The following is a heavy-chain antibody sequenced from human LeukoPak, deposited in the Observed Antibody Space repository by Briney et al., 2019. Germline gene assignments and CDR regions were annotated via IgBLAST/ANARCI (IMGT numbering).Heavy chain of an antibody. CDR1: GGSISSSSYY. D-gene: IGHD4-17*01. V-gene: IGHV4-39*01. CDR3: ARYARGHDYGDSYFDY. J-gene: IGHJ4*02. Sequence: PSETLSLTCTVSGGSISSSSYYWGWLRQPPGKGLEWIGSIYYSGSTYYNPSLKSRVTISVDTSKNQFSLKLSSVTAADTAVYYCARYARGHDYGDSYFDYWGQGTLVTVSS. CDR2: IYYSGST.